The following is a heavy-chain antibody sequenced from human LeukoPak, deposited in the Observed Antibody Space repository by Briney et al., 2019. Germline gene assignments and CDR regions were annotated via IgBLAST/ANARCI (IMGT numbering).Heavy chain of an antibody. CDR1: GYTFTGYY. V-gene: IGHV1-2*06. J-gene: IGHJ4*02. CDR3: ARDGRSPHDY. CDR2: INPNTDDT. D-gene: IGHD1-26*01. Sequence: ASVKVSCKASGYTFTGYYIHWVRQAPGQGPEWMGRINPNTDDTRYAQKFQGRVTMTRDTSISTTYMELRSLRSDDTAVYYCARDGRSPHDYWGQGTLVTVSS.